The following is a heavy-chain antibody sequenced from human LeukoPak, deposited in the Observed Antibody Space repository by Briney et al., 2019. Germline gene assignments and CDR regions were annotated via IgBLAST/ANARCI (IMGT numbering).Heavy chain of an antibody. V-gene: IGHV4-59*01. D-gene: IGHD5-18*01. J-gene: IGHJ4*02. CDR1: GGSISSYY. CDR2: IYYSGST. Sequence: SETLSLTXTVSGGSISSYYWSWIRQPPGKGLEWIRYIYYSGSTNYNPPLKSRVTISVDTSKNQFSLKLSSVTAADTAVYYCAAVDTAMAFDYWGQGTLVTVSS. CDR3: AAVDTAMAFDY.